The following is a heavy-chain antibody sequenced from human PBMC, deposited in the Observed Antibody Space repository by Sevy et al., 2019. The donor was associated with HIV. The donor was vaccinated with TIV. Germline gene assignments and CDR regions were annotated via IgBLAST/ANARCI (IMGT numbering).Heavy chain of an antibody. V-gene: IGHV3-48*03. CDR1: GFLFSSYD. Sequence: GGSLRLSCAASGFLFSSYDFNWVRQAPGKGLEWVSYISQSGTTTYSDSVRGRFTISRDNAKNSLYLQMNTLRAEDTADYFCARDLPPSATTVAHFDYWGQRTLVTVSS. CDR3: ARDLPPSATTVAHFDY. CDR2: ISQSGTTT. J-gene: IGHJ4*02. D-gene: IGHD4-17*01.